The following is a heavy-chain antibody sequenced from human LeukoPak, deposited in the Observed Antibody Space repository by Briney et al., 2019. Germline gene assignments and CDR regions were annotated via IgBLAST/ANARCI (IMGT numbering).Heavy chain of an antibody. CDR2: ISWNSGSI. D-gene: IGHD2-15*01. CDR1: GFTFDDYA. J-gene: IGHJ4*02. V-gene: IGHV3-9*01. Sequence: GGSLRLSCAASGFTFDDYAMHWVRQAPGKGLEWVSGISWNSGSIGYADSVKGRFTISRDNAKNSLYLQMNSLRAEDTAVYYCARAVVIDYWGQGTLVTVSS. CDR3: ARAVVIDY.